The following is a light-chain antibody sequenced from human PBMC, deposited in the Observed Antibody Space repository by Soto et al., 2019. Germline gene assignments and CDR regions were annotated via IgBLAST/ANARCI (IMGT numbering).Light chain of an antibody. V-gene: IGLV2-14*01. CDR1: SSDVGYYNY. CDR2: EVS. Sequence: QSALTQPASVSGCPGQSITISCTGTSSDVGYYNYVSWYQHHPGKAPKLIIYEVSNRPSGVSNRFSGSKSGNTASLTISGLQAEDEADYYCSSYTTSSTQVFGGGTKLTVL. J-gene: IGLJ2*01. CDR3: SSYTTSSTQV.